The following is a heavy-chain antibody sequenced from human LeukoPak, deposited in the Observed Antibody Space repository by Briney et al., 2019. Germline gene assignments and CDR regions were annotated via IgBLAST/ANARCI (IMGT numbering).Heavy chain of an antibody. CDR2: ISAYNGNT. CDR3: ARDLEAYYDILTGYSRPGGYYYGMDV. V-gene: IGHV1-18*01. Sequence: ASVKVSCKASGYTFTSYGISWVRQATGQGLEWMGWISAYNGNTNYAQKLQGRVTMTTDTSTSTAYMELRSLRSDDTAVYYCARDLEAYYDILTGYSRPGGYYYGMDVWGQGTTVTVSS. J-gene: IGHJ6*02. CDR1: GYTFTSYG. D-gene: IGHD3-9*01.